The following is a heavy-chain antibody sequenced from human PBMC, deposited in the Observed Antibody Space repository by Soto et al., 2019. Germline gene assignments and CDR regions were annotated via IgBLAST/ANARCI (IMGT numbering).Heavy chain of an antibody. D-gene: IGHD4-17*01. V-gene: IGHV3-43*01. J-gene: IGHJ4*02. CDR2: IFWDGSNT. CDR3: AKDMAYGGNSGPFDY. Sequence: EVQLVESGGVVVQPGGSLRLSCAASGFTFDDYTMHWVRQAPGKGLEWVSLIFWDGSNTHYADSVKGRFTTSRDNRKNSLYLQMDRLRTEDTALYYCAKDMAYGGNSGPFDYWGQGTLVTVSS. CDR1: GFTFDDYT.